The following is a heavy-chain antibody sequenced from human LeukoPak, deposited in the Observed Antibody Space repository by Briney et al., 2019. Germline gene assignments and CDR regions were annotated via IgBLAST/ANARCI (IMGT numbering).Heavy chain of an antibody. CDR2: ISGSGAGT. D-gene: IGHD4-17*01. CDR1: GFTFSSYA. V-gene: IGHV3-23*01. CDR3: AKEIYGDSTGGRFQH. Sequence: GGSLRLSCAASGFTFSSYAMSWVRQAPGKGLEWVSAISGSGAGTYYADSVKGRFTISRDNSKNTLYLQMNSLRAEDTAVYYCAKEIYGDSTGGRFQHWGQGTLVTVSS. J-gene: IGHJ1*01.